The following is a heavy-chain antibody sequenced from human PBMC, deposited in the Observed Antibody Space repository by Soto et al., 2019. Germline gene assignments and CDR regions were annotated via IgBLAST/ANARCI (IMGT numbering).Heavy chain of an antibody. J-gene: IGHJ2*01. CDR2: TYYRSKWYN. Sequence: SQTLSLTCVISGDSVSSNSAAWNWIRQSPSRGLEWLGRTYYRSKWYNDYAVSVKSRITINPDTSKNQFSLQLNSVAPEDTAVYYCARSITMVRGVGFNWYFDLWGRGTLVTVSS. CDR1: GDSVSSNSAA. CDR3: ARSITMVRGVGFNWYFDL. V-gene: IGHV6-1*01. D-gene: IGHD3-10*01.